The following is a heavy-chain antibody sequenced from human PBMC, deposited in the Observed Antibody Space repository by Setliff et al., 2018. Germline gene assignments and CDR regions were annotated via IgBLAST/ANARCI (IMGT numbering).Heavy chain of an antibody. Sequence: GGSLRLSCAASAFTFKNYWMSWVRQAPGKGLEWVANIKGDGSEKFYLDSVKGRFTISRDNAKNSLYLQMNGLRAEDTAVYYCARDRISRYYDSGAHAFDIWGQGTMVTVSS. V-gene: IGHV3-7*03. CDR2: IKGDGSEK. D-gene: IGHD3-22*01. CDR3: ARDRISRYYDSGAHAFDI. J-gene: IGHJ3*02. CDR1: AFTFKNYW.